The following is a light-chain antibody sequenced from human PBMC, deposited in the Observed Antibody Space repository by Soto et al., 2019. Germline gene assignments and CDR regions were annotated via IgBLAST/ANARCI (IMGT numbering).Light chain of an antibody. CDR3: QQDNNWPRT. CDR2: GAT. J-gene: IGKJ1*01. CDR1: QSVSSN. V-gene: IGKV3-15*01. Sequence: EIGFTQSPCTLSLSPRERATLYCRASQSVSSNYLAWYQQKPGQAPRLLIHGATTRATGIPARFSGSGSGTEFTLTISSLQSEDFAVYYCQQDNNWPRTFGQGTKVDI.